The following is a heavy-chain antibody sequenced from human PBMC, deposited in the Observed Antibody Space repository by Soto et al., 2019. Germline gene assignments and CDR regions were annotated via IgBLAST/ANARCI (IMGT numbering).Heavy chain of an antibody. Sequence: GGSLRLSCAASGFTVSSNYMSWVRQAPGKGLEWVSVIYSGGSTYYADSVKGRFTISRDNSKNTLYLQMNSLRAEDTAVYYCARGLRFLRAMSYYGMDVWGQGTTVTVSS. CDR3: ARGLRFLRAMSYYGMDV. J-gene: IGHJ6*02. V-gene: IGHV3-53*01. CDR1: GFTVSSNY. D-gene: IGHD3-3*01. CDR2: IYSGGST.